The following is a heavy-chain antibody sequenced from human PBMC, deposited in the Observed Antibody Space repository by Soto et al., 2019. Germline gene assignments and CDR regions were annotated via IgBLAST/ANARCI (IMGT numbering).Heavy chain of an antibody. CDR3: ARLHSHGTYGMDV. CDR2: IIPIFGTT. D-gene: IGHD5-18*01. J-gene: IGHJ6*02. V-gene: IGHV1-69*13. Sequence: SVKVSFKASGGSFTYTFSWVRQAPGQGLEWMGGIIPIFGTTNYAQKLQGRVTITADESTKTAYRELSTQRSEDTAVYYCARLHSHGTYGMDVWGQGTTVTVSS. CDR1: GGSFTYT.